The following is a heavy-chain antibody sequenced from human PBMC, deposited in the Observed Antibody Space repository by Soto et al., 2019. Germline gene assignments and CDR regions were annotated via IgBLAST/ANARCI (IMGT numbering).Heavy chain of an antibody. CDR1: GYTFSNYG. CDR3: VRGIGWDVDY. Sequence: QVHLVQSGTEVKKPGASVRVSCKTSGYTFSNYGITWVRQAPGQGLEWVGWININAGHTNYAHNLRDRVTVSADTSTSTVFMELKSVRSDDTAVYYCVRGIGWDVDYWGQGTLVTVSS. D-gene: IGHD6-19*01. CDR2: ININAGHT. J-gene: IGHJ4*02. V-gene: IGHV1-18*01.